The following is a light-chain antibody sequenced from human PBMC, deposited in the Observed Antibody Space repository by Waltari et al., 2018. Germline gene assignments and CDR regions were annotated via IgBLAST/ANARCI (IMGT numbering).Light chain of an antibody. CDR2: DDS. J-gene: IGLJ3*02. CDR3: QLWDSRSNHLV. Sequence: SYVVTQPPSGSVAPGQTATIPCEGDNIARKSVHWYQQKAGQAPVLVVYDDSDRPPGIPARLSGSNSGNTATLTIRRVEAGDEADYYCQLWDSRSNHLVFGGGTKLTVL. V-gene: IGLV3-21*02. CDR1: NIARKS.